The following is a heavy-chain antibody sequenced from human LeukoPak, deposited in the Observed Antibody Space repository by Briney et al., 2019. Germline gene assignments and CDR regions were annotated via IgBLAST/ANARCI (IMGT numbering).Heavy chain of an antibody. CDR2: FDPEDGET. J-gene: IGHJ4*02. Sequence: ASVKVSCKVSGYTLTELSMHWVRQAPGKGLEWMGGFDPEDGETIYAQKFQGRVTMTEDTSTDTAYMELSSLRSEDTAVYYCATYLLVVPAAIVFDYRGQGTLVTVSS. CDR1: GYTLTELS. D-gene: IGHD2-2*02. V-gene: IGHV1-24*01. CDR3: ATYLLVVPAAIVFDY.